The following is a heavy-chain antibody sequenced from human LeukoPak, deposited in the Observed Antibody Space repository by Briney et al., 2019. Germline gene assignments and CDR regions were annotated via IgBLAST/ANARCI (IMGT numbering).Heavy chain of an antibody. Sequence: SVKVSCKASGGTFSSYAISWVRQAPGQGLEWMGGIIPIFGTANYAQKFQGRVTITADESTSTAYMGLSSLRSEDTAVYYCARADGSYPYYYYYMDVWGKGTTVTVSS. CDR1: GGTFSSYA. V-gene: IGHV1-69*13. J-gene: IGHJ6*03. D-gene: IGHD1-26*01. CDR2: IIPIFGTA. CDR3: ARADGSYPYYYYYMDV.